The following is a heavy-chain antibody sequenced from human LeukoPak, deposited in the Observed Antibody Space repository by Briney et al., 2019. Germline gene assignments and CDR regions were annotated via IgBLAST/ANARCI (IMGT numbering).Heavy chain of an antibody. CDR1: GFTFTHYG. Sequence: GGSLRLSCAASGFTFTHYGMHWVRQAPGKGLEWVAYIASDGNYKDYGDSVKGRFTISRDNSKNTLYLQMNSLRAEDTAVYYYAKSPREYWGQGTLVTVSS. D-gene: IGHD5-24*01. CDR2: IASDGNYK. J-gene: IGHJ4*02. CDR3: AKSPREY. V-gene: IGHV3-30*02.